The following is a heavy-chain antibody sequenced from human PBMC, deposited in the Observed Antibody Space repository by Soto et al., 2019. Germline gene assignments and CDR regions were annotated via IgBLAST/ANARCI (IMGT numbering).Heavy chain of an antibody. CDR2: INPGGYVT. Sequence: XSVKVSCKASVYTFTSYYIHWVRQAPGQGLEWMGIINPGGYVTTYAQNFQGRITMTKDTSTSTVYMQLSSLRSDDTAVYYCARSGDQWLEDFDFWGQGALVTVSS. D-gene: IGHD6-19*01. CDR3: ARSGDQWLEDFDF. CDR1: VYTFTSYY. J-gene: IGHJ4*02. V-gene: IGHV1-46*01.